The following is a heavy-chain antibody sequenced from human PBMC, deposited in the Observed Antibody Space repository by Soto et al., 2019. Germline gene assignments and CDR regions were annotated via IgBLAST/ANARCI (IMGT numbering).Heavy chain of an antibody. CDR1: GFIFENFG. Sequence: GGSLRLSCAASGFIFENFGMSWVRQAPGKGLEWISSISGSSFKKYYADSVKGRFTISRDNSKSTVYLELNNLSAEDTAVYHCAKNQGVELVPLATVDWFDPWGQGSVVTVSS. D-gene: IGHD1-26*01. CDR2: ISGSSFKK. J-gene: IGHJ5*02. V-gene: IGHV3-23*01. CDR3: AKNQGVELVPLATVDWFDP.